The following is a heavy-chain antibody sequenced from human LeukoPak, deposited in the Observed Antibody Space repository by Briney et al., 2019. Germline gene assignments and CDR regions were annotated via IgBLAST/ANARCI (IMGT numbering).Heavy chain of an antibody. V-gene: IGHV3-23*01. CDR1: GFTFSSYA. Sequence: GGSLRLSCAASGFTFSSYAMSWVRQAPGKGLEWVSAISGSGDSTYYADSVKGRFTISRDNSKNTLYLQMNGLRAEDTAVYYCAKGWGDSGYDFIDYWGQGTLVTVSS. J-gene: IGHJ4*02. CDR2: ISGSGDST. CDR3: AKGWGDSGYDFIDY. D-gene: IGHD5-12*01.